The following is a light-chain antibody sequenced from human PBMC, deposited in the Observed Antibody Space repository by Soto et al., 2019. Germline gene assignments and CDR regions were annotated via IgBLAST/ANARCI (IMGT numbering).Light chain of an antibody. CDR2: RNN. V-gene: IGLV1-47*01. J-gene: IGLJ3*02. CDR3: CSYAGSSTFEV. CDR1: SSKIGSNY. Sequence: QSVLTQPPSASGTPGQRVTISCSGSSSKIGSNYVYWYQQLPGTAPKLLIYRNNQRPSGVPDRFSGSKSGTSASLTISGLQAEDEADYYCCSYAGSSTFEVFGGGTQLTVL.